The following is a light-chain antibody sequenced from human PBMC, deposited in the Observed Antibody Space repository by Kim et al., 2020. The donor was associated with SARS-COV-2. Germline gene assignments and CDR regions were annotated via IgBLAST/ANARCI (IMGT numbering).Light chain of an antibody. Sequence: EIVLTQSPGTLSLSPGERATLSCRASQSVANNFLAWYQHRPGQAPRLLIYGVSIRAADTPDRFSGSGSGTDFTLTISRLQPEDFGVYYCQQFSNSLSFGGGTKVEI. CDR1: QSVANNF. CDR3: QQFSNSLS. V-gene: IGKV3-20*01. J-gene: IGKJ4*01. CDR2: GVS.